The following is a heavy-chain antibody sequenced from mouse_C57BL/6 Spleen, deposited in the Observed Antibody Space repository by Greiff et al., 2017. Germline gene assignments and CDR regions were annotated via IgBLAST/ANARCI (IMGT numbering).Heavy chain of an antibody. CDR3: TRGDGNYGGTWFAY. J-gene: IGHJ3*01. CDR2: ISSGGDYI. D-gene: IGHD2-1*01. V-gene: IGHV5-9-1*02. CDR1: GFTFSSYA. Sequence: EVKLMESGEGLVKPGGSLKLSCAASGFTFSSYAMSWVRQTPEKRLEWVAYISSGGDYIYYADTVKGRFTISRDNARNTLYLQRSSLKSEDTAMYYCTRGDGNYGGTWFAYWGQGTLVTVSA.